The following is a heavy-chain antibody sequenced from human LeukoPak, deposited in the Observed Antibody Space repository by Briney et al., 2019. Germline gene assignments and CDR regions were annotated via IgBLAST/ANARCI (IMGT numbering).Heavy chain of an antibody. CDR3: ARDDRATHDY. CDR1: GYIFTAYY. CDR2: INPNNGGT. J-gene: IGHJ4*02. Sequence: ASVKVSCKASGYIFTAYYLHWVRQAPGLGLEWMGWINPNNGGTMYAQKFQGRLTMTLYTSISTLYMELSSLTSDDTAVYYCARDDRATHDYWGQGTLVTVSS. V-gene: IGHV1-2*02.